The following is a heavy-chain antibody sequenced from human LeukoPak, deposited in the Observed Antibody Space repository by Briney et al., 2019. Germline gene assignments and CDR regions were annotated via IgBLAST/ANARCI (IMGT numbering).Heavy chain of an antibody. Sequence: SETLSLTCTVSGGSISSSSYYWGWIRQPPGKGLEWIGSIYYSGSTYYNPSLKSRVTISVDTSKNQFSLKLSSVTAADTAVYYCARGYPTEWELLGLVFDYWGQGTLVTVSS. V-gene: IGHV4-39*07. D-gene: IGHD1-26*01. CDR3: ARGYPTEWELLGLVFDY. CDR2: IYYSGST. CDR1: GGSISSSSYY. J-gene: IGHJ4*02.